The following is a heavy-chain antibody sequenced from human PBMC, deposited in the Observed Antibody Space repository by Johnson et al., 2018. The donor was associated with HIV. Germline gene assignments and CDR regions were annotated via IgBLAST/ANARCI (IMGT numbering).Heavy chain of an antibody. Sequence: VQLVESGGGVVQPGKSLRLSCAASGFIFSNAWMHWVRQAPGQGLEWVGRIKSKTHGETTDYAAPVNGRFSISRDDSKNTLYLQMNSLKSEDTAVYYCTTDQVDSGSYYNAFHISGQGTTVTVSS. CDR3: TTDQVDSGSYYNAFHI. J-gene: IGHJ3*02. V-gene: IGHV3-15*01. CDR2: IKSKTHGETT. CDR1: GFIFSNAW. D-gene: IGHD1-26*01.